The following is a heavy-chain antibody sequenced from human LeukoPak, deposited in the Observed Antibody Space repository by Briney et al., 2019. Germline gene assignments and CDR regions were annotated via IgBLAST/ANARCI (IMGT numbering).Heavy chain of an antibody. J-gene: IGHJ6*03. CDR2: IYYSGST. D-gene: IGHD4-11*01. V-gene: IGHV4-61*01. CDR1: GYSISSGYY. Sequence: TSETLSLTCAVSGYSISSGYYWGWIRQPPGKGLEWIGYIYYSGSTNYNPSLKSRVTISVDTSKNQFSLKLSSVTAADTAVYYCARGAYSNYDHYYYYYYMDVWGKGTTVTVSS. CDR3: ARGAYSNYDHYYYYYYMDV.